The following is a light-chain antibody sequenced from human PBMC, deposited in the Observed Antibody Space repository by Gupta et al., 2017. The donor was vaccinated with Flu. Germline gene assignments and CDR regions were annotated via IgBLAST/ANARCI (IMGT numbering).Light chain of an antibody. CDR2: DAS. J-gene: IGKJ4*01. CDR1: QSVSNY. Sequence: SLATLPLSPGETATLSCRASQSVSNYLAWYQQKPGQAPRLLIYDASNRATGIPARFSGSGSGTDFTLTISSLEPEDFAVYFCQQRNNWPSFGGGTKVEIK. V-gene: IGKV3-11*01. CDR3: QQRNNWPS.